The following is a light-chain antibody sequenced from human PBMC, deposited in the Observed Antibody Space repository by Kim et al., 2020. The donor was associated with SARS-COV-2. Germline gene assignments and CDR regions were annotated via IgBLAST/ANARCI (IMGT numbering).Light chain of an antibody. CDR1: QSVSSSY. CDR2: GAS. Sequence: PGERATLACRASQSVSSSYLAWYQQRPGQAPRLLNYGASSRATGIPDRFSGSGSGTDFTLTITRLEPEDFAVYYCQHYGSSPPLIFGGGTKVDIK. V-gene: IGKV3-20*01. J-gene: IGKJ4*01. CDR3: QHYGSSPPLI.